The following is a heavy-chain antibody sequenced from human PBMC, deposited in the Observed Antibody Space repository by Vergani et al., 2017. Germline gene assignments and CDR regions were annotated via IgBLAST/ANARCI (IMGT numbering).Heavy chain of an antibody. V-gene: IGHV4-39*07. J-gene: IGHJ2*01. D-gene: IGHD5-12*01. Sequence: QVQLQESGPGLVKPSQTLSLTCTVSGGSISSSSYYWGWIRQPPGKGLEWIGSIYYSGSTYYNPSLKSRVTMSEDTSKNQFSLKLSSVTAADTAVYYCARLVATKQSWYFDLWGRGTLVTVSS. CDR3: ARLVATKQSWYFDL. CDR2: IYYSGST. CDR1: GGSISSSSYY.